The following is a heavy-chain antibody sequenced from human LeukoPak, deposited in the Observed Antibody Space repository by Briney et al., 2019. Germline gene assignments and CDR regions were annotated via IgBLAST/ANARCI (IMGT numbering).Heavy chain of an antibody. D-gene: IGHD6-13*01. V-gene: IGHV4-59*01. J-gene: IGHJ6*03. CDR1: GGSISSYY. Sequence: NPSETLSLTCTVSGGSISSYYWSWIRQPPGKGLEWIGYIYYSGSTNYNPSLKSRVTISVDTSKNQFSLKLSSVTAADTAVYYCARVGYSSSWFYYYYMDVWGKGTTVTVSS. CDR2: IYYSGST. CDR3: ARVGYSSSWFYYYYMDV.